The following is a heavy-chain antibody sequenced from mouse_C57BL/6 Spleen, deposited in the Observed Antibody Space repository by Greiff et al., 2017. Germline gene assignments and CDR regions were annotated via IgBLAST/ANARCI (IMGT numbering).Heavy chain of an antibody. V-gene: IGHV1-80*01. CDR3: ASIYYDYDVGY. J-gene: IGHJ2*01. Sequence: QVQLQQSGAELVKPGASVKISCKASGYAFSSYWMNWVKQRPGKGLEWIGQIYPGDGDTNYNGKFKGKATLTADKSSSTAYMQLSSLTSEDSAVYFCASIYYDYDVGYWGQGTTLTVSS. CDR1: GYAFSSYW. D-gene: IGHD2-4*01. CDR2: IYPGDGDT.